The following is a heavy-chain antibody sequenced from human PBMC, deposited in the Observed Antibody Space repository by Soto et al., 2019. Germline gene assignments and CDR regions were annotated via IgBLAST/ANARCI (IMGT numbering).Heavy chain of an antibody. CDR3: GRGWGYDSNDYYYAY. J-gene: IGHJ4*02. Sequence: QVQLVQSGAEVRKPGSSVKVSCKDSGGTFSRHAISWVRQAPVQGLEWMGVIIPIFGTANHAQKFQGRVTIIADESTSTVYMELSSLRSEDTAMYYCGRGWGYDSNDYYYAYWGQGTLVIVSS. CDR2: IIPIFGTA. D-gene: IGHD3-22*01. CDR1: GGTFSRHA. V-gene: IGHV1-69*01.